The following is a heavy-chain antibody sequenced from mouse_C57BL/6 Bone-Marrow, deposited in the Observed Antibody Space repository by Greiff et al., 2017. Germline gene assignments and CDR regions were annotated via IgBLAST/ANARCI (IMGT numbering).Heavy chain of an antibody. D-gene: IGHD1-1*01. J-gene: IGHJ1*03. V-gene: IGHV1-52*01. Sequence: QVQLQQPGAELVRPGSSVKLSCKASGYTFTSYWMHWVKQRPIQGLEWIGNIDPSDSETHYNQQFKDKATLTVDKSSSTAYMQLSSLTSEDSAVYYYASGEYDGSSSHFDVWGTGTTVTVSS. CDR3: ASGEYDGSSSHFDV. CDR2: IDPSDSET. CDR1: GYTFTSYW.